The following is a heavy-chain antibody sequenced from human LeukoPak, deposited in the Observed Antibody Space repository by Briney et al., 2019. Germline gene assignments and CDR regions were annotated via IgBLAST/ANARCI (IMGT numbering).Heavy chain of an antibody. J-gene: IGHJ4*02. D-gene: IGHD1-1*01. CDR2: INPSGGST. CDR1: GYTFTSYY. Sequence: ASVKVSCKASGYTFTSYYMHWVRQAPGQGLEWMGIINPSGGSTSYAQKFQGRVTMTRDMSTSTVYMELSSLRSEDTAVYYCARDPTGDHFADYWGQGTLVTVSS. CDR3: ARDPTGDHFADY. V-gene: IGHV1-46*01.